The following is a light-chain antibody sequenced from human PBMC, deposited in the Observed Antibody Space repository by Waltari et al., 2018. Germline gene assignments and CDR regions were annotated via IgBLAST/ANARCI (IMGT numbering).Light chain of an antibody. J-gene: IGKJ1*01. CDR1: QSVSRF. CDR3: QKYDRLPAT. V-gene: IGKV3-20*01. Sequence: IVLTQSPGTLSLSPGERGTLACRASQSVSRFLAWYQQKPGQARRLLIYGASTRATGIPDRVSGSGSGTDFSLTISRLEPEDFAVYYCQKYDRLPATFGQGTNVEIK. CDR2: GAS.